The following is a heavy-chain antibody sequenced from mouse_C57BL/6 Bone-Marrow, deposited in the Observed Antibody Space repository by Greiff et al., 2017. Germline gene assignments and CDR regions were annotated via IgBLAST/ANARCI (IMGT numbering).Heavy chain of an antibody. CDR1: GYTFTSYW. D-gene: IGHD2-2*01. CDR2: IYPSDSET. V-gene: IGHV1-61*01. CDR3: AGGGLPFYAMDY. J-gene: IGHJ4*01. Sequence: QVQLQQPGAELVRPGSSVKLSCKASGYTFTSYWMGWVKQRPGQGLEWIGNIYPSDSETHYNQKFKDKATLTVDKSSSTAYMQLSSLTSEDSAVYYCAGGGLPFYAMDYWGQGTSVTVSS.